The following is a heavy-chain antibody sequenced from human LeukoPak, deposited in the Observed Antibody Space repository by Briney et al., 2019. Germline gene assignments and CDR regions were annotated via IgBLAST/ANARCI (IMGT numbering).Heavy chain of an antibody. CDR1: GFTVSSNY. D-gene: IGHD1-1*01. V-gene: IGHV3-53*04. CDR3: ARDSRYGTLQTDWYFDL. CDR2: IYSGGST. J-gene: IGHJ2*01. Sequence: GGSLRLSCAASGFTVSSNYMSWVRQAPGEGLEWVSVIYSGGSTYYADSVKGRFTISRHNSKNTLYLQMNSLRAEDTAVYYCARDSRYGTLQTDWYFDLWGRGTLVTVSS.